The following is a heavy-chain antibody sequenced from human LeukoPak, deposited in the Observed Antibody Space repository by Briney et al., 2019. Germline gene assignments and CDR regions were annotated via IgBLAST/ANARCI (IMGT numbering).Heavy chain of an antibody. Sequence: GGSLRLSCAVSAFSISSNYMRWVRQAPGEGLEWVTLIYSRGSTYYSDSLKGRFTISRDNSKNTLYLQMNSLRAEDTAVYYCARDKGMATMDGFDYWGQGTLVTVSS. CDR1: AFSISSNY. CDR3: ARDKGMATMDGFDY. CDR2: IYSRGST. V-gene: IGHV3-66*01. D-gene: IGHD5-24*01. J-gene: IGHJ4*02.